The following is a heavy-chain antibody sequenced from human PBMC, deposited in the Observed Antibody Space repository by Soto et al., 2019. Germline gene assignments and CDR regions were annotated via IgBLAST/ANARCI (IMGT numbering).Heavy chain of an antibody. D-gene: IGHD1-1*01. CDR1: GFTISGKKY. CDR3: ATWHEREHAYDV. V-gene: IGHV3-53*01. Sequence: DVQLVESGGGLIQPGESLRLSCAAFGFTISGKKYVAWVRQAPGKGLEWVSALYDLDGSFYASSVKGRFTTSSDSSKTTVYLQMNDLRPDDTAVYYCATWHEREHAYDVWCQGTTVNVSS. CDR2: LYDLDGS. J-gene: IGHJ3*01.